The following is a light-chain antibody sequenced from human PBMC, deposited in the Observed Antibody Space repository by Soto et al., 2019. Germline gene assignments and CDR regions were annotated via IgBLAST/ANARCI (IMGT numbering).Light chain of an antibody. Sequence: DIQVTQSPSSLSASPGDRITITCRASRDIKKFLAWYQQKPGKVPHLLIYAASTLRPGVPSRFSGNASGTDFTLTIASLQPEDVATYYCQKYDRAPAAFGQGTKVDVK. CDR1: RDIKKF. J-gene: IGKJ1*01. V-gene: IGKV1-27*01. CDR3: QKYDRAPAA. CDR2: AAS.